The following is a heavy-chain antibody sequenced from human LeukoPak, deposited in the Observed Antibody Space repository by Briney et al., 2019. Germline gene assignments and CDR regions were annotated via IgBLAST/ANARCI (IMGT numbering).Heavy chain of an antibody. Sequence: PGGSLRLSCAASGFTFSRHGMCWGRQAPGKGLEWVAGITNNGGNRNYGDSVKGRFTISRDNSKSTLDLQMNSLRAEDTALYYCARDGLWGWAQYDYWGQGILVTVSS. J-gene: IGHJ4*02. V-gene: IGHV3-23*01. CDR1: GFTFSRHG. CDR2: ITNNGGNR. CDR3: ARDGLWGWAQYDY. D-gene: IGHD2-21*01.